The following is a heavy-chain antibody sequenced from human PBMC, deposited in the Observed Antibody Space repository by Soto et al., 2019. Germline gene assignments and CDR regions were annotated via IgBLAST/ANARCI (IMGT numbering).Heavy chain of an antibody. Sequence: GGSLRLSCAASGFTFSSYGMYWVRQAPGKGLEWVAVISYDGSNKYYADSVKGRFTISRDNSKNTLYLQMNSLRAEDTAVYYCAKSPGSSSWYYFDYSGQGTLVTVSS. J-gene: IGHJ4*02. CDR3: AKSPGSSSWYYFDY. V-gene: IGHV3-30*18. CDR2: ISYDGSNK. D-gene: IGHD6-13*01. CDR1: GFTFSSYG.